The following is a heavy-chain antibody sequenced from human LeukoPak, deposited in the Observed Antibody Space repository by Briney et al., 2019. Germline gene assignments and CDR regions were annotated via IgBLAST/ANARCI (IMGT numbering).Heavy chain of an antibody. CDR3: ARQPYNNGAYYFDF. CDR2: FFHTGDT. Sequence: SETLSLTCAVSGDSFTGYYWSWIRQPPGKGLEWIAYFFHTGDTNYNASLRSRVTISVDTSKNQFSLKLTSVTAADTAIYYCARQPYNNGAYYFDFWGQGTLVPVSS. J-gene: IGHJ4*02. CDR1: GDSFTGYY. V-gene: IGHV4-59*08. D-gene: IGHD2-8*01.